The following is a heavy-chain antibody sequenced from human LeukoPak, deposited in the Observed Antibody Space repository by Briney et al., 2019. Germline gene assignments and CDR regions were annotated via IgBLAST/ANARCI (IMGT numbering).Heavy chain of an antibody. Sequence: ASVKVSCKTSGYTFTGYYLHWVRQAPRQGPEWMGWINANSGDTYYVQKFKGRITMTRDTSINTAYMELNRLISDDTAVYYCARVVDVGVPGFQHWGGGTLVTVSS. CDR2: INANSGDT. V-gene: IGHV1-2*02. CDR3: ARVVDVGVPGFQH. J-gene: IGHJ1*01. CDR1: GYTFTGYY. D-gene: IGHD1-26*01.